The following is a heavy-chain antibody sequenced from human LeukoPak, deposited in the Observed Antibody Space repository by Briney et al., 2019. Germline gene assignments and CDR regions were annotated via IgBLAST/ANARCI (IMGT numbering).Heavy chain of an antibody. J-gene: IGHJ5*02. CDR1: GYIINNYW. D-gene: IGHD2-15*01. CDR3: ARQEYCSGGSCYTWFDP. Sequence: GESLKISCKGSGYIINNYWIGWVRQMPGKGLEWMGIIYPADSDIRYSPSFQGQVTISADKSISTAYLQWSSLKASDTAMYYCARQEYCSGGSCYTWFDPWGQGTLVIVSS. V-gene: IGHV5-51*01. CDR2: IYPADSDI.